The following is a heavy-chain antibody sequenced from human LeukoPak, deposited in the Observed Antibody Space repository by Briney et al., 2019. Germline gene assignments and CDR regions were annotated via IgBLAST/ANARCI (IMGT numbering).Heavy chain of an antibody. Sequence: SETLSLTCAVSGGSISSYYWSWIRQPAGKGLEWIGRIYTSGSTNYNPSLKSRVTMSVDTSKNQFSLKLSSVTAADTAVYYCAKRGYYYDSSGYYTFDYWGQGTLVTVSS. V-gene: IGHV4-4*07. D-gene: IGHD3-22*01. CDR2: IYTSGST. CDR3: AKRGYYYDSSGYYTFDY. J-gene: IGHJ4*02. CDR1: GGSISSYY.